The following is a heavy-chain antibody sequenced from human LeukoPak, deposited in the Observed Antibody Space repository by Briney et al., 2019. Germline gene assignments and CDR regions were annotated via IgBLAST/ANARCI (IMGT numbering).Heavy chain of an antibody. D-gene: IGHD3-10*01. J-gene: IGHJ5*01. CDR3: ARAYGSGRYHSNWFES. V-gene: IGHV4-34*01. CDR1: GGSFSGYY. CDR2: INHSGST. Sequence: SETLSHTCAVYGGSFSGYYWTWIREPPGKGLEWIGEINHSGSTNYNPSLKSRVTMSVDTSMNQFSLRLNSVTAADTAVYYCARAYGSGRYHSNWFESWGQGTLVIVSS.